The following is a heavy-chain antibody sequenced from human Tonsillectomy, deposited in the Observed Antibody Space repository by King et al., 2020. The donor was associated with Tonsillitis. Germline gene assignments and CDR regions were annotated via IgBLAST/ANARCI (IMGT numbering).Heavy chain of an antibody. Sequence: VQLQESGPGLVKPSETLSLTCTVSGGSISSYYWSWIRQPPGKGLEWIGYIYYSGSTNYNPSLKSRVTISVDTSKNQFSLKLSSVTAADTAVYYCARNYGSGSHPIEDWGQGTLVTVSS. CDR1: GGSISSYY. V-gene: IGHV4-59*01. D-gene: IGHD3-10*01. CDR3: ARNYGSGSHPIED. CDR2: IYYSGST. J-gene: IGHJ4*02.